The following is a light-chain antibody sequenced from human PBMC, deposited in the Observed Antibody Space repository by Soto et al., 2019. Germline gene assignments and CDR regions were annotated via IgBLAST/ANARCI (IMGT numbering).Light chain of an antibody. CDR2: KAS. J-gene: IGKJ4*01. CDR1: QSISTW. Sequence: DIQMTQSPSTLSASVGDRVTITCRASQSISTWLAWYQQKPGKAPKLLIYKASSLEGGVPSRFGGSGSGTLFNITISSLHPDDFATYYSQQYNTYPLTFGGGPTVDIK. V-gene: IGKV1-5*03. CDR3: QQYNTYPLT.